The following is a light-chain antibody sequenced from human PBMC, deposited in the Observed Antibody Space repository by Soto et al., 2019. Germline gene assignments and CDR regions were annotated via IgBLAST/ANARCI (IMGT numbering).Light chain of an antibody. CDR3: HQYGTPPRT. CDR1: QSVDSSY. V-gene: IGKV3-20*01. J-gene: IGKJ2*01. Sequence: DIVLTQSPGTQSLSPGEKATLSCRASQSVDSSYLAWYQQRPGQAPRLLIYSTSRRATGIPDRFSGRGSGTDFSLTSSRLEPEDFAVYYCHQYGTPPRTFGQGTKLEI. CDR2: STS.